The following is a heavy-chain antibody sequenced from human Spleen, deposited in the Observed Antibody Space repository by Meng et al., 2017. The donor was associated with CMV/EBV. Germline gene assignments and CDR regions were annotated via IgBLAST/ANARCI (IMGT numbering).Heavy chain of an antibody. J-gene: IGHJ4*02. CDR2: ISPPGGT. V-gene: IGHV4-39*07. CDR3: ARGTSGYFLLDS. Sequence: SCGSIFAATYLWSLLRPPPRGFLELIGTISPPGGTYDAPYLKGRVTISIDTSKSTFSMNLSSLTAADTAVYYCARGTSGYFLLDSWGQGTLVTVSS. D-gene: IGHD6-25*01. CDR1: CGSIFAATYL.